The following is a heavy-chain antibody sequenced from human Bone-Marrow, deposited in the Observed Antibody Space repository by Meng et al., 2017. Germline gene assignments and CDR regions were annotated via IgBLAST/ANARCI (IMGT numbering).Heavy chain of an antibody. Sequence: QVELQESGQGLVTQSGTLCVTCAVSGDPISRSNWWSWVRQPPGKGLEWIGETYHSGNTNYNASLKSRVTLSIDKSKNQFSLKLSSVTAADTAVYYCARKAVAGNFDYWGQGTLVTVSS. J-gene: IGHJ4*02. D-gene: IGHD6-13*01. V-gene: IGHV4-4*02. CDR3: ARKAVAGNFDY. CDR1: GDPISRSNW. CDR2: TYHSGNT.